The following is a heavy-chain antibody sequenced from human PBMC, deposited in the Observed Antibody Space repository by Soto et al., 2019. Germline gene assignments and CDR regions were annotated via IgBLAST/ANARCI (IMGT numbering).Heavy chain of an antibody. CDR1: GYTFTGYY. J-gene: IGHJ4*02. Sequence: SSVKVSCKASGYTFTGYYMHWVRQAPGQGLEWMGWINPNSGGTNYAQKFQGRVTMTRDTSISTAYMELSRLRSDDTAVYYCARTLYSNYEYFDYCGQGTLVTVSS. D-gene: IGHD4-4*01. CDR3: ARTLYSNYEYFDY. CDR2: INPNSGGT. V-gene: IGHV1-2*02.